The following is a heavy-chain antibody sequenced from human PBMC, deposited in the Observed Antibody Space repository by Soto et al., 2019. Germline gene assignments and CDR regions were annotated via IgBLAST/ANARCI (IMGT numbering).Heavy chain of an antibody. J-gene: IGHJ3*02. CDR1: GYSFTSYW. D-gene: IGHD3-22*01. CDR3: ARHRGGGYYYDSSGLGAFDI. V-gene: IGHV5-51*01. CDR2: IYPGDSDT. Sequence: GESLKISCKGSGYSFTSYWIGWVRQMPGKGLEWMGIIYPGDSDTRYSPSLQGQVTISADKSISTAYLQWSSLKASDTAMYYCARHRGGGYYYDSSGLGAFDIWGQGTMVTVSS.